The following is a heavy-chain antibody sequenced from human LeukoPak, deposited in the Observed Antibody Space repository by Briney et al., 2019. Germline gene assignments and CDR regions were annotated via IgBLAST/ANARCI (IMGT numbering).Heavy chain of an antibody. CDR2: IKSKTEGWTT. J-gene: IGHJ4*02. Sequence: PGGSLRLSCAASGFTFNDAWMNWVGQGSGKGLEWVGRIKSKTEGWTTDYAAPVKGRSTISRDDSKNILYLQMNSLKIEDTAVYYCSTGRLDYWGQGILVTVSS. CDR1: GFTFNDAW. CDR3: STGRLDY. V-gene: IGHV3-15*01.